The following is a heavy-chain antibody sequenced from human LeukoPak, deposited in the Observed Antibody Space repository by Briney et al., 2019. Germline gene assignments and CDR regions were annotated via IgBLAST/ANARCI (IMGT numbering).Heavy chain of an antibody. J-gene: IGHJ6*02. CDR3: ARTLWFGESYYYYGMDV. V-gene: IGHV1-8*01. CDR1: GCTFTSYD. CDR2: MNPNSGNT. Sequence: ASVKVSCKASGCTFTSYDINWVRQATGQGLEWMGWMNPNSGNTGYAQKFQGRVTMTRNTSISTAYMELSSLRSEDTAVYYCARTLWFGESYYYYGMDVWGQGTTVAVSS. D-gene: IGHD3-10*01.